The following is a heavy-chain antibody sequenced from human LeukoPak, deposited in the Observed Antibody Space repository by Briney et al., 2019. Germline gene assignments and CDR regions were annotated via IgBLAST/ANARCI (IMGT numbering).Heavy chain of an antibody. D-gene: IGHD3-22*01. V-gene: IGHV3-23*01. CDR1: GFTFNNYA. CDR2: ISGSGGST. J-gene: IGHJ2*01. Sequence: GGSLRLSCAASGFTFNNYAMTWVRQAPGQGLEWVSGISGSGGSTYYADSVKGRFTISRDNSKNTLYLQMNGLRAEDTAVYYCAKGGTVVAWYFDLWGRGTLVTVSS. CDR3: AKGGTVVAWYFDL.